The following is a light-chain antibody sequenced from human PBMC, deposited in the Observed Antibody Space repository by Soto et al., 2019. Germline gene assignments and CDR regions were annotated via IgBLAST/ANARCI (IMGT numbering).Light chain of an antibody. Sequence: DIQMTQSPSSLSAFVGDRVTITCRASQTISNYLNWYQQKPGNAPRLLIYASSSLQSGVPSRFSGSGSGTDFTLTISSLQPEDFATYYSQQSYSIPITFGQGTRLETK. J-gene: IGKJ5*01. CDR3: QQSYSIPIT. CDR1: QTISNY. V-gene: IGKV1-39*01. CDR2: ASS.